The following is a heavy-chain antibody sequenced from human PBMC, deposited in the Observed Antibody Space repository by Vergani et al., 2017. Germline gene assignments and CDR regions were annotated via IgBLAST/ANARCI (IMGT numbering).Heavy chain of an antibody. CDR3: SRDWCSGGSCPSIFDY. CDR1: GFTFSSYW. D-gene: IGHD2-15*01. Sequence: EVQLVESGGGLVQPGGSLRLSCAASGFTFSSYWMSWVRQAPGKGLEWVANIKQDGSEKYYVDSVKGRFTISRDNAKNSLYLQMNSLRAEDTAVYYCSRDWCSGGSCPSIFDYWGQGTLGTVSS. V-gene: IGHV3-7*01. CDR2: IKQDGSEK. J-gene: IGHJ4*02.